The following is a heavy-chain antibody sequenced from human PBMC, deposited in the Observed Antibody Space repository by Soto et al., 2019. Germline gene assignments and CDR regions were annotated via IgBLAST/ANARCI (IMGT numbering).Heavy chain of an antibody. CDR1: NASISSRKW. J-gene: IGHJ4*02. Sequence: PSETLSLTCTVSNASISSRKWWTWVRQTPGKGLEWIGEIYHSGSINHNPSLKSRVTMSVDKSNNQFSLKMTSVTAADTAVYYCARRYYDFWSGYYDEVDYWGQGTLVTVSS. D-gene: IGHD3-3*01. CDR3: ARRYYDFWSGYYDEVDY. V-gene: IGHV4-4*02. CDR2: IYHSGSI.